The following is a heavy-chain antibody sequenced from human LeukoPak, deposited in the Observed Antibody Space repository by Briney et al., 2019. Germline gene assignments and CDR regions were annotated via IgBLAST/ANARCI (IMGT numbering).Heavy chain of an antibody. CDR1: GGSFSGYY. J-gene: IGHJ4*02. CDR3: ARTLRMQYFDF. CDR2: INHSGST. V-gene: IGHV4-34*01. Sequence: SETLSLTCAVYGGSFSGYYWSWIRQPPGKGLEWIGEINHSGSTNYNSSLKSRVNISVDTSKNQFSLKLSSGTAADTAVYYCARTLRMQYFDFWGQGTLVTVSS. D-gene: IGHD2-8*01.